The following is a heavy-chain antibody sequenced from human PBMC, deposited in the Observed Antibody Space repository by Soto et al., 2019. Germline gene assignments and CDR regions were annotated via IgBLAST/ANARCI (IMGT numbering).Heavy chain of an antibody. Sequence: QVQLVQSGAEVKKPGASVKVSCKASGYTFTNYGISWVRQAPGQGLEWMGWISGYIGNTKYAQKLQGRVTMTTDTSTSTDHMAVSSLSTDDTAVYYCARDGYVPDYGMDVWGQRNTVIVS. D-gene: IGHD5-12*01. V-gene: IGHV1-18*01. J-gene: IGHJ6*02. CDR1: GYTFTNYG. CDR3: ARDGYVPDYGMDV. CDR2: ISGYIGNT.